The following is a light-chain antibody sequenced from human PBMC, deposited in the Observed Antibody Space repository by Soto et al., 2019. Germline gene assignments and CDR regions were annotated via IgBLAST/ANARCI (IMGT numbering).Light chain of an antibody. CDR3: SSYNFRNTLI. CDR1: SSDVGGYDY. J-gene: IGLJ2*01. CDR2: EVS. V-gene: IGLV2-14*01. Sequence: QSVLTQPASVSGSPGQSITISCTGTSSDVGGYDYVSWYQQHPGKAPKLIIYEVSNRPSGVSSRFSASKSGNTASLTISRLQPEDEADSYCSSYNFRNTLILGGGTKVTVL.